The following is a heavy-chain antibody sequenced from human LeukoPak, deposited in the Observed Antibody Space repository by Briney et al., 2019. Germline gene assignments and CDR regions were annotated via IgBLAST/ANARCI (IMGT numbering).Heavy chain of an antibody. CDR1: GYTFTDYY. Sequence: ASVKVSCKASGYTFTDYYMHWVRQAPGQGLEGMGWINPNSGDTSYAQNFQGRVTMTRDTSITTVYMELSWLRSDDTAVYYCARDYASGSYQPLDYWGQGTLVTVSS. V-gene: IGHV1-2*02. J-gene: IGHJ4*02. CDR2: INPNSGDT. CDR3: ARDYASGSYQPLDY. D-gene: IGHD3-10*01.